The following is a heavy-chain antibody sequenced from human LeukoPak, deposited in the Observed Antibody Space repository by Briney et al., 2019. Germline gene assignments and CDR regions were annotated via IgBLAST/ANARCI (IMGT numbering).Heavy chain of an antibody. J-gene: IGHJ4*02. CDR2: IIPIVGIA. CDR3: ARDHLRRDGFDY. V-gene: IGHV1-69*04. D-gene: IGHD5-24*01. CDR1: GGTFSSYA. Sequence: GSSVKVSCKASGGTFSSYAISWVRQAPGQGLEWMGTIIPIVGIANYAQKFQGRVTITADKFTSTAYMELSSLRSEDTAVYYCARDHLRRDGFDYWGQGTLVTVSS.